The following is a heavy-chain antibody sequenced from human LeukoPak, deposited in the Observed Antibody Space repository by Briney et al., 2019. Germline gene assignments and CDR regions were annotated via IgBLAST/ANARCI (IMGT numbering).Heavy chain of an antibody. J-gene: IGHJ4*02. D-gene: IGHD6-13*01. CDR1: GFTFSSYA. Sequence: PGGSLRLSCAASGFTFSSYAMSWVRQAPGKGLEWVSGISGDGGSTYYAGSVKGRFTISRDNSKNTLYLQMNSLRAEDTAVYYCARARYSSSWYGYFDYWGQGTLVTVSS. CDR2: ISGDGGST. CDR3: ARARYSSSWYGYFDY. V-gene: IGHV3-23*01.